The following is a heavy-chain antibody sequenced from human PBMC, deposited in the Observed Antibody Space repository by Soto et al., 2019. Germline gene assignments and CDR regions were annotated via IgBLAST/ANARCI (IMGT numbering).Heavy chain of an antibody. CDR1: GYSFTTYG. V-gene: IGHV1-18*01. Sequence: QVQLVQSGAEVKKPGASVKVSCKASGYSFTTYGISWVRQAPGQGLEWMGWISAYNGNTNYAQKFQGRVTMTTDTSTRTAYIELSSLRSDDTAVYYCARDLGYGGNSSWGQGTLVTVSS. J-gene: IGHJ4*02. D-gene: IGHD5-12*01. CDR3: ARDLGYGGNSS. CDR2: ISAYNGNT.